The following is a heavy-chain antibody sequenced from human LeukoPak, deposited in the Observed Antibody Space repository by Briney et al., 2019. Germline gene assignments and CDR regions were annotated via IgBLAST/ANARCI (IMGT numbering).Heavy chain of an antibody. V-gene: IGHV3-48*04. CDR1: GFTFDDYA. J-gene: IGHJ6*02. CDR3: ARVRATSSSSWYLGGSLGYYYGMDV. D-gene: IGHD6-13*01. Sequence: PGGSLRLSCAASGFTFDDYAMHWVRQAPGKGLEWIAYISSSSNTIYYADSVKGRFTISRDNAKNSLYLQMSSLRAEDTAVYYCARVRATSSSSWYLGGSLGYYYGMDVWGQGTTVTVSS. CDR2: ISSSSNTI.